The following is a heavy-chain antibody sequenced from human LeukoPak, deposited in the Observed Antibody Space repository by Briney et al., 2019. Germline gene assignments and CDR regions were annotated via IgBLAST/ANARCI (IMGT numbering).Heavy chain of an antibody. CDR3: ARAWWSTGDDAFDI. D-gene: IGHD2-8*02. Sequence: SVKVSCKASGGTFSSYAISWVRQAPGQGLEWMGGIIPIFGTANYAQKFQGRVTITTDESTSTAYMELNSLRSEDTAVYYCARAWWSTGDDAFDIWGQGTMVTVSS. J-gene: IGHJ3*02. CDR1: GGTFSSYA. V-gene: IGHV1-69*05. CDR2: IIPIFGTA.